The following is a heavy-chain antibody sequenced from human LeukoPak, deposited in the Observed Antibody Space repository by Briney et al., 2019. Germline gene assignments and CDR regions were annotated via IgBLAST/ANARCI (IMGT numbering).Heavy chain of an antibody. Sequence: GASVTVSFKASGYTFTGYYMHWVRQAPGQGLEWMGWINPNSGGTNYAQDFHGRVTMTRDTSISTAYMELSSLKSDDTAVYYCARVHFYDSSGYSLINPWGQGTLVTVSS. CDR2: INPNSGGT. J-gene: IGHJ4*02. V-gene: IGHV1-2*02. CDR1: GYTFTGYY. D-gene: IGHD3-22*01. CDR3: ARVHFYDSSGYSLINP.